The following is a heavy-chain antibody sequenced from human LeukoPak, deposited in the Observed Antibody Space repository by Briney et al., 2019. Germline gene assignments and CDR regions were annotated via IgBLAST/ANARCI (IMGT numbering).Heavy chain of an antibody. D-gene: IGHD6-19*01. CDR1: GFTFSSYG. J-gene: IGHJ4*02. CDR2: ISGSGGST. V-gene: IGHV3-23*01. Sequence: GGTLRLSCAASGFTFSSYGMSWVRQAPGKGLEWVSAISGSGGSTYYADSVKGRFTISRDNSKNTLYLQMNSLRAEDTAVYYCAKAVAGTWDYWGQGTLVTVSS. CDR3: AKAVAGTWDY.